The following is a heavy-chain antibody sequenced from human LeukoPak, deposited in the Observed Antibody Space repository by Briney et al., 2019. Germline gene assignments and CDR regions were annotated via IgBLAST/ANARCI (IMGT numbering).Heavy chain of an antibody. D-gene: IGHD2-21*02. Sequence: GGSLRLSCAASGFTFSTSWMNWVRQAPGKGLEWVSYISSSGSTIYYADSVKGRFTISRDNAKNSLYLQMNSLGAEDTAVYYCARENAVVVVTAAGAFDIWGQGTMVTVSS. CDR3: ARENAVVVVTAAGAFDI. J-gene: IGHJ3*02. CDR1: GFTFSTSW. CDR2: ISSSGSTI. V-gene: IGHV3-48*04.